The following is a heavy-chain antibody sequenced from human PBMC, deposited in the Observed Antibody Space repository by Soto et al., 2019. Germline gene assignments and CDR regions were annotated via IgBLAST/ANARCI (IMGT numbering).Heavy chain of an antibody. Sequence: PGGSLRLSCAVSGFIFSSYSMNWVRQAPGKGLEWISSISSSSKYIFYADSVKGRFTISRDNAKNSVYLQMNSLRAEDTAVYYCARDWDDILTGGDYFEYWGQGTPVTVSS. J-gene: IGHJ4*02. CDR1: GFIFSSYS. D-gene: IGHD3-9*01. CDR2: ISSSSKYI. V-gene: IGHV3-21*01. CDR3: ARDWDDILTGGDYFEY.